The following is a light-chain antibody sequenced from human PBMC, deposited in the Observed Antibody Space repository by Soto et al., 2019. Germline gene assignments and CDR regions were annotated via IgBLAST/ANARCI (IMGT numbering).Light chain of an antibody. CDR2: WAS. CDR1: QSVLYSSNNKNY. CDR3: QQYYSTPLT. Sequence: DILMTQSPYSLSVSLGERATINCKSSQSVLYSSNNKNYLAWYQQKPGQPPKLLIYWASTRESGVPDRFSGSGSGTDFTLTISSLQAEDVAVYYCQQYYSTPLTFGQGTKVDI. V-gene: IGKV4-1*01. J-gene: IGKJ1*01.